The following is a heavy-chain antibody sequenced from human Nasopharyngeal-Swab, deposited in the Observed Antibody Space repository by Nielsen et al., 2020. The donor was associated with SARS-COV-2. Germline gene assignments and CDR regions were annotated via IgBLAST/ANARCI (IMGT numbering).Heavy chain of an antibody. Sequence: GESLKISCAASGFTFSSFGMHWVRQAPGKGLEWVAFIAHDASNEYYGDSVKGRFSISRDSSKNTLYLQTDSLRGEDTAVYYCARDAPAHYGAFYWGRGTRVTVSS. CDR3: ARDAPAHYGAFY. CDR2: IAHDASNE. D-gene: IGHD4-17*01. V-gene: IGHV3-30*03. CDR1: GFTFSSFG. J-gene: IGHJ4*02.